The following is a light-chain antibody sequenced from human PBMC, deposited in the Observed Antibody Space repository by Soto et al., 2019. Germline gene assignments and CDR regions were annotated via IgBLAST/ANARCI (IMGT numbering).Light chain of an antibody. CDR2: DAF. Sequence: EIVLTQSPATLSLSPGERATLSCRASQSVSSYLAWYQQKPGQAPRLLIYDAFNRATDIPARFSGSGSGTDFTLTISSLEPEEFAVYYCQQRSNWPTFGQGTKVEIK. CDR3: QQRSNWPT. V-gene: IGKV3-11*01. CDR1: QSVSSY. J-gene: IGKJ1*01.